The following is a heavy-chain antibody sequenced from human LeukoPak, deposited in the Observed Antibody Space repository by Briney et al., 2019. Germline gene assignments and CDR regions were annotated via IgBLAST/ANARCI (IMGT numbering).Heavy chain of an antibody. D-gene: IGHD3-22*01. CDR3: ARRHYYDSSGHITLLEV. CDR1: GGSIISSSYY. J-gene: IGHJ4*02. V-gene: IGHV4-39*07. Sequence: PSETLSLTCTVSGGSIISSSYYWGWIRQPPGKGLEWIGSIYYSGNTDYNPSLKSRVTISVKTSKNQFSLKLSSVTAADTAVYYCARRHYYDSSGHITLLEVWGQGTLVTVSS. CDR2: IYYSGNT.